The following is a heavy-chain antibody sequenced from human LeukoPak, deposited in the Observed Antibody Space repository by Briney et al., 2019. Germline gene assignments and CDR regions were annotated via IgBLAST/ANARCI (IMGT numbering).Heavy chain of an antibody. Sequence: GGSLSLSCAASGFTCSSYSMNWVPQAQGLGWEGFSYISSSSSYIYYADSVKGRFTISRDNAKNSLYLQMNSLRAEDTAVYYCARERGSGSYHPFDPWGQGTLATVSS. CDR3: ARERGSGSYHPFDP. J-gene: IGHJ5*02. CDR1: GFTCSSYS. CDR2: ISSSSSYI. V-gene: IGHV3-21*01. D-gene: IGHD3-10*01.